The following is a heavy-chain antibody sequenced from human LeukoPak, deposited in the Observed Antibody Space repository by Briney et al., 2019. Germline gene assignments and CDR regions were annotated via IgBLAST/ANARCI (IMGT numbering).Heavy chain of an antibody. D-gene: IGHD4-17*01. CDR1: GFTFSSYT. J-gene: IGHJ4*02. CDR2: ISGSGGST. V-gene: IGHV3-23*01. CDR3: AKIGEYGDYFDY. Sequence: PGGSLRLSCAASGFTFSSYTMSWVRQAPGKGLEWVSAISGSGGSTYYADSVKGRFTISRDNSKNTLYLQMNSLRAEDTAVYYCAKIGEYGDYFDYWGQGTLVTVSS.